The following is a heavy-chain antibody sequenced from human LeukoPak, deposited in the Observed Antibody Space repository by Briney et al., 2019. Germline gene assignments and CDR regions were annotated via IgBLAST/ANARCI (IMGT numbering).Heavy chain of an antibody. D-gene: IGHD5-12*01. Sequence: SETLSLTCTVSGGSISSYYWSWIRQPPGKGLEWIGYIYYSRSTNYNPSLKSRVTISVDTSKNQFSLKLSSVTAADTAVYYCARGASGYDTIPFDYWGQGTLVTASS. CDR2: IYYSRST. CDR3: ARGASGYDTIPFDY. V-gene: IGHV4-59*01. CDR1: GGSISSYY. J-gene: IGHJ4*02.